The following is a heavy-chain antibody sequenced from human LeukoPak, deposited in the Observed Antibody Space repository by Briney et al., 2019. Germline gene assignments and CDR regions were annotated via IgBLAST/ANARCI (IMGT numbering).Heavy chain of an antibody. Sequence: PGGSLRLSCAASGFTVSSNYMSWVRQAPGKGLEWVSVIYSGGSTYYADSVKGRFTISRDNSKNTLYLQMNSLRAEDTAVYYCAKDHGGYGTYFDYWGQGTLVTVSS. CDR3: AKDHGGYGTYFDY. CDR2: IYSGGST. V-gene: IGHV3-53*05. D-gene: IGHD3-22*01. J-gene: IGHJ4*02. CDR1: GFTVSSNY.